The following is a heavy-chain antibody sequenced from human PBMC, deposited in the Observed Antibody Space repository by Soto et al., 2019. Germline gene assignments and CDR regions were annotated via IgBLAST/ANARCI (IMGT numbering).Heavy chain of an antibody. CDR3: ARDPTITIFGVVPSDGMDV. V-gene: IGHV3-23*01. D-gene: IGHD3-3*01. J-gene: IGHJ6*02. Sequence: GGSLRLSCTASGFFFSDQAMNWVRQAPGKGLEWVSTISGGGTNTYYADSVKGRFTISRDNSKNTLYLQMNSLRAEDTAVYYCARDPTITIFGVVPSDGMDVWGQGTTVTVSS. CDR2: ISGGGTNT. CDR1: GFFFSDQA.